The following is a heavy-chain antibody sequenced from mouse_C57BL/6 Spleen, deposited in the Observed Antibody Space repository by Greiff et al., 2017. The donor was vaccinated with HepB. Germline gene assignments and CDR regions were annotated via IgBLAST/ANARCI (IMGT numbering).Heavy chain of an antibody. CDR3: ARRWAYDYDDAMDY. Sequence: EVMLVESGGGLVKPGGSLKLSCAASGFTFSSYAMSWVRQTPEKRLEWVATISDGGSYTYYPDNVKGRFTISRDNAKNNLYLQMSHLKSEDTAMYYCARRWAYDYDDAMDYWGQGTSVTVSS. CDR2: ISDGGSYT. CDR1: GFTFSSYA. D-gene: IGHD2-4*01. V-gene: IGHV5-4*03. J-gene: IGHJ4*01.